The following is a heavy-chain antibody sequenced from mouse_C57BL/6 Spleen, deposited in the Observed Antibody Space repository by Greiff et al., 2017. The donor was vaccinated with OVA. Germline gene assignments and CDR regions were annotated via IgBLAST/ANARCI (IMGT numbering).Heavy chain of an antibody. Sequence: VQLKQSGPELVKPGASVKIPCKASGYTFTDYNMDWVKQSHGKSLEWIGDINPNNGGTIYNQKFKGKATLTVDKSSSTAYMELRSLTSEDTAVYYCARDYDGYYWYFDVWGTGTTVTVSS. D-gene: IGHD2-3*01. CDR3: ARDYDGYYWYFDV. V-gene: IGHV1-18*01. CDR2: INPNNGGT. CDR1: GYTFTDYN. J-gene: IGHJ1*03.